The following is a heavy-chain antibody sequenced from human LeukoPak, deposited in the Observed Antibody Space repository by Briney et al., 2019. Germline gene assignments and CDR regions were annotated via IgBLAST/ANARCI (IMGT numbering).Heavy chain of an antibody. Sequence: TGGSLRLSCAASGFTFSSYSMNWVRQAPGKGLEWVSSISSSSSYIYYADSVKGRFTISRDNAKNSLYLQMNSLRDEDTAVYYCASAVDYYGSGSGNWFDSWGQGTLVTVSS. V-gene: IGHV3-21*01. D-gene: IGHD3-10*01. CDR1: GFTFSSYS. CDR3: ASAVDYYGSGSGNWFDS. J-gene: IGHJ5*01. CDR2: ISSSSSYI.